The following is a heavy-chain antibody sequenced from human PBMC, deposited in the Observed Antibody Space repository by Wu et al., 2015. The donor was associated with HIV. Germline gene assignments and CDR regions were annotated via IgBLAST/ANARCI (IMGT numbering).Heavy chain of an antibody. CDR2: IIPIFGTA. V-gene: IGHV1-69*05. J-gene: IGHJ3*02. CDR1: GGTFSSYG. D-gene: IGHD3-22*01. Sequence: QVQLVQSGAEVKKPGSSVKVSCKTSGGTFSSYGVSWVRQAPGQGLEWMGGIIPIFGTANYAQKFQGRVTITTDESTSTAYMELSSLRSEDTAVYYCASFQTYYYDSSGGFDIWGQGTMVTVSS. CDR3: ASFQTYYYDSSGGFDI.